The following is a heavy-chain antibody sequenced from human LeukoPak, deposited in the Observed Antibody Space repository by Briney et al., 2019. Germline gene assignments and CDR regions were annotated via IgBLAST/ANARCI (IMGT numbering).Heavy chain of an antibody. CDR2: ISGSGGST. Sequence: GGSLRLSCAASGFTFTNAWMNWVRQAPGKGLEWVSAISGSGGSTYYADSVKGRFTISRDNSKNTLYLQMNSLRAEDTAVYYCAKGQRIAVAGNFDYWGQGTLVTVSS. CDR3: AKGQRIAVAGNFDY. V-gene: IGHV3-23*01. J-gene: IGHJ4*02. CDR1: GFTFTNAW. D-gene: IGHD6-19*01.